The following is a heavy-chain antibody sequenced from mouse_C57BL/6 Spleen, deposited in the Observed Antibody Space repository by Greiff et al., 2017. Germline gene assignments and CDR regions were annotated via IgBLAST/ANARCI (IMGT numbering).Heavy chain of an antibody. J-gene: IGHJ2*01. Sequence: EVMLVESEGGLVQPGSSMKLSCTASGFTFSDYSMAWVRQVPEKGLEWVANINSDGSSTYYLDSLKSRFIISRDNAKNILYLQMSSLKSEDTATYYCARDWYYFDYWGQGTTLTVSS. CDR3: ARDWYYFDY. CDR1: GFTFSDYS. V-gene: IGHV5-16*01. CDR2: INSDGSST.